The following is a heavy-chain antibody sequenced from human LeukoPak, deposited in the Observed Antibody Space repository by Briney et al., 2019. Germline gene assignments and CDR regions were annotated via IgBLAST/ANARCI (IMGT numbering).Heavy chain of an antibody. CDR3: ARDGGYCSGGSCYPWDWFDP. V-gene: IGHV3-11*01. CDR1: GFTFSDYY. J-gene: IGHJ5*02. CDR2: IGSSGSTI. Sequence: GGSLRLSCAASGFTFSDYYMSWIRQAPGKGLEWVSYIGSSGSTIYYADSVKGRFTISRDNAKNSLFLQMNSLRAEDTAVYYCARDGGYCSGGSCYPWDWFDPWGQGTLVTVSS. D-gene: IGHD2-15*01.